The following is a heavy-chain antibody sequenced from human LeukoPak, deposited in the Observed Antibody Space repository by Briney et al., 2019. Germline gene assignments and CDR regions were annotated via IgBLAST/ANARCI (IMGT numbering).Heavy chain of an antibody. CDR2: IWYDGSNK. J-gene: IGHJ6*02. D-gene: IGHD3-16*01. Sequence: GGSLRLSCAASGFTFSSYGMHWVRQAPGKGLEWVAVIWYDGSNKYYADSVKGRFTISRDNAKNSLYLQMNSLRAEDTALYHCARGSPQGDYYYGMDVWGQGTTVTVSS. V-gene: IGHV3-33*01. CDR3: ARGSPQGDYYYGMDV. CDR1: GFTFSSYG.